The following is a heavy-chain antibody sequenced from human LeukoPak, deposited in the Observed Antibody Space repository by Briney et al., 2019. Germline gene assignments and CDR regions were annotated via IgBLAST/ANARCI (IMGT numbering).Heavy chain of an antibody. CDR1: GGSISSGDYY. Sequence: PSETLSLTCTVSGGSISSGDYYWSWIRQPPGEGLEWIGYIYYSGSTYYNPSPKSRVTISVDTSKNQFSLKLSSVTAADTAVYYCARVAAQGWLGVDYWGQGTLVTVSS. CDR2: IYYSGST. V-gene: IGHV4-30-4*01. J-gene: IGHJ4*02. D-gene: IGHD6-6*01. CDR3: ARVAAQGWLGVDY.